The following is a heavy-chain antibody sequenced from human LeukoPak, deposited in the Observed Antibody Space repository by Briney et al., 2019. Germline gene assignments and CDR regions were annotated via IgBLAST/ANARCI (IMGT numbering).Heavy chain of an antibody. CDR3: ARDPRYYYGSGPNDY. CDR2: IYSGGNT. J-gene: IGHJ4*02. D-gene: IGHD3-10*01. Sequence: PGGSLRLSCAASGFTVSSNYMSWVRQAPGKGLEWVSVIYSGGNTYYADSVKGRFTISRDNSKNTLYLQMNSLRAEDTAVYYCARDPRYYYGSGPNDYWGQGTLVTVSS. V-gene: IGHV3-66*02. CDR1: GFTVSSNY.